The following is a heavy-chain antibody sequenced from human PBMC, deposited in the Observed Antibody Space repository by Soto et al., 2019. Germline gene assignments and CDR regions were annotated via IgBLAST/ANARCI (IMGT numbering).Heavy chain of an antibody. CDR2: IYPGDSDT. CDR3: ARPRFEGDYLIDQGDAFDI. CDR1: GYSFTSYW. Sequence: EVQLVQSGAEVKKPGESLKISCKGSGYSFTSYWIGWVRQMPGKGLEWMGIIYPGDSDTRYSPSFQGQVTISADKSISTAYLQWSSLKASDTAMYYCARPRFEGDYLIDQGDAFDIWGQGTMVTVSS. J-gene: IGHJ3*02. V-gene: IGHV5-51*03. D-gene: IGHD3-16*01.